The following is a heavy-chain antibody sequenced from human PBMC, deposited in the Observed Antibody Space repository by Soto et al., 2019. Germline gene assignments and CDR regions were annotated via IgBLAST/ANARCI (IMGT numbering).Heavy chain of an antibody. J-gene: IGHJ4*02. D-gene: IGHD3-9*01. CDR2: IRSKANNYAK. V-gene: IGHV3-73*02. Sequence: EVELVESGGGLVQPGGSLKLSCAASGFTFSGYAMHWVRQASGKGLEWVGRIRSKANNYAKAYAASVKGRFTTSSDDSKNTAYLQMSSLKIEDTAVYYCTYFDAAAGVDYWGQVTLVTVSS. CDR1: GFTFSGYA. CDR3: TYFDAAAGVDY.